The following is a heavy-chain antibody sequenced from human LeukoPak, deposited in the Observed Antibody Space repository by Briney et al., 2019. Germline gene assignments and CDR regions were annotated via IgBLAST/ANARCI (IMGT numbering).Heavy chain of an antibody. Sequence: GGSLRLSCAASGFTFSSYSMNWVRQAPGKGLEWVSSISSSGSYIYYPDSVKGRFTISRDNSKNTLYLQMSSLRAEDTAVYYCVKSPYYYDSSGYYSGGAFDIWGQGTMVTVSS. CDR1: GFTFSSYS. CDR3: VKSPYYYDSSGYYSGGAFDI. J-gene: IGHJ3*02. V-gene: IGHV3-21*01. CDR2: ISSSGSYI. D-gene: IGHD3-22*01.